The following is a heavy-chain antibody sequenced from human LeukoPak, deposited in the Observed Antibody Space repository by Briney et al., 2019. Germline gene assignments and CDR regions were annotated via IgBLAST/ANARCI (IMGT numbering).Heavy chain of an antibody. CDR2: INPSGGST. CDR1: GYTFTGYY. V-gene: IGHV1-46*01. J-gene: IGHJ4*02. CDR3: AQSRGSYYAIDY. D-gene: IGHD1-26*01. Sequence: ASVKVSCKASGYTFTGYYMHWVRQAPGQGLEWKGIINPSGGSTSYAQKFQGRVTMTRDTSTSTVYMELSSLRSEDTAVYYCAQSRGSYYAIDYWGQGTLVTVSS.